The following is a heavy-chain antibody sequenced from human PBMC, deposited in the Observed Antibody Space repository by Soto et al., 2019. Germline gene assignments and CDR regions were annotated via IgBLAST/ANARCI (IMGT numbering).Heavy chain of an antibody. Sequence: ASVKVSCKASGYTFTSYAMNWVRQAPGQGLEWMGWINTNTGNPTYAQGFTGRFVFSLDTSVSTAYLQICSLKAEDTAVYYCARVGRPADGDLLRVYYGMDVWGQGTTVTVSS. CDR2: INTNTGNP. D-gene: IGHD4-17*01. CDR1: GYTFTSYA. CDR3: ARVGRPADGDLLRVYYGMDV. V-gene: IGHV7-4-1*01. J-gene: IGHJ6*02.